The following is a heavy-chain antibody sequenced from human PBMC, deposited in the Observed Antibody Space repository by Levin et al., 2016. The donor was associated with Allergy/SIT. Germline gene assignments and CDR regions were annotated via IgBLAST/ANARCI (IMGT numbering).Heavy chain of an antibody. D-gene: IGHD6-13*01. Sequence: WIRQPPGKGLEWVSYISSSSSTIYYADSVKGRFTISRDNAKNSLYLQMNSLRAEDTAVYYCARDLAYSSSWYGVGYWGQGTLVTVSS. CDR2: ISSSSSTI. V-gene: IGHV3-48*01. J-gene: IGHJ4*02. CDR3: ARDLAYSSSWYGVGY.